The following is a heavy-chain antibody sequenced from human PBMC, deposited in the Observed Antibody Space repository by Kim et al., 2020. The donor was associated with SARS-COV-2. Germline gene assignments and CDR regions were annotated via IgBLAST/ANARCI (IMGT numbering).Heavy chain of an antibody. CDR3: ASQNWFDP. CDR2: GTT. V-gene: IGHV4-34*01. Sequence: GTTPSPPTHKSRVTISVDTSKNQCSLKLSAVTAADTAVYYCASQNWFDPWGQGTLVTVSA. J-gene: IGHJ5*02.